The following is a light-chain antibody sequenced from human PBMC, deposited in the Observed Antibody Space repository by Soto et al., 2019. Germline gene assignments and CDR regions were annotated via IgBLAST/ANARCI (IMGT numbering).Light chain of an antibody. V-gene: IGKV3-20*01. J-gene: IGKJ5*01. CDR3: QQYGSSPIP. CDR2: GAS. CDR1: QSVTSNY. Sequence: EIVLPQSTGTLSLSPGERATLSCRASQSVTSNYLAWYQQKPGQAPRLLIFGASSRATGIPDRFSGSGSGTDFTLTISRLEPEDFAVYYCQQYGSSPIPFGQGTRLEI.